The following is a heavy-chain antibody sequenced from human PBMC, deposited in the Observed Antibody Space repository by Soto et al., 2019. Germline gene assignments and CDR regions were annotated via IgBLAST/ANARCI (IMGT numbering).Heavy chain of an antibody. CDR2: ISAYNGNT. D-gene: IGHD2-15*01. V-gene: IGHV1-18*01. Sequence: VSVKGSCKASGYSFTSDGISWVRQAPGQGLEWMGWISAYNGNTNYAQKLQGRVTMTTDTSTSTAYMELRGLRSDDTAVYYCARLPGPLVSVLYICPVDARETPSDVDVWGQGTSGTVSS. CDR3: ARLPGPLVSVLYICPVDARETPSDVDV. CDR1: GYSFTSDG. J-gene: IGHJ6*02.